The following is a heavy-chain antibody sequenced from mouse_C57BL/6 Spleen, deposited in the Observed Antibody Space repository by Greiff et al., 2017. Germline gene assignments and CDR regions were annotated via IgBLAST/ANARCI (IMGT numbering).Heavy chain of an antibody. CDR2: IHPNSGST. D-gene: IGHD2-3*01. V-gene: IGHV1-64*01. CDR1: GYTFTSYW. J-gene: IGHJ2*01. Sequence: QVQLKQSGAELVKPGASVKLSCKASGYTFTSYWMHWVKQRPGQGLEWIGMIHPNSGSTNYNEKFKSKATLTVDKSSSTAYMQLSSLTSEDSAVYYCARSDGYLYYFDYWGQGTTLTVSS. CDR3: ARSDGYLYYFDY.